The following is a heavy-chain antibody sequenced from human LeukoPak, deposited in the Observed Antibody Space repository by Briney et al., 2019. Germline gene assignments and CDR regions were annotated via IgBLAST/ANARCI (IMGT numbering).Heavy chain of an antibody. CDR1: GFTFSRNA. D-gene: IGHD3-22*01. Sequence: GGSLRLSCAASGFTFSRNAMNWVRQAPGKGLEWVAAICGNGHGTYYADSVKGRFNISRDNSRNTLYLQMNSLRIEDTAFYYCAKDANYLRSSGYLIPIDFWGQGTLVTVSS. CDR2: ICGNGHGT. CDR3: AKDANYLRSSGYLIPIDF. V-gene: IGHV3-23*01. J-gene: IGHJ4*02.